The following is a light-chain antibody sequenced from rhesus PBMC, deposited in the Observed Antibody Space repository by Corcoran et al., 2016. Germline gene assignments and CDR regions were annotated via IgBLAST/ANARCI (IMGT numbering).Light chain of an antibody. CDR1: QSLLYSSNNKNY. CDR2: WAS. Sequence: DIVMTQSPDSLAVSLGERVTINCKSSQSLLYSSNNKNYLAWYQQTQGQSPKLLIYWASTRESGVTNRFSGSGAGKDFTLTISGLQAEDVAVYYCQQYYSSPYSCGQGTKVEIK. V-gene: IGKV4-1*01. CDR3: QQYYSSPYS. J-gene: IGKJ2*01.